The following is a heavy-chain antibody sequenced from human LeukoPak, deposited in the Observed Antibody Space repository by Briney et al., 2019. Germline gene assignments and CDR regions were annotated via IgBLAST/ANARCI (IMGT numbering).Heavy chain of an antibody. CDR3: ARTDGGDLASDY. Sequence: GGSLRLSCAASGFIFSSYSMNWVRQAPGKGLEWVSSISSGSSYIYYADSVKGRFTISRDNAKNSLYLQMNSLSAEDTAVYYCARTDGGDLASDYWGQGTLVTVSS. D-gene: IGHD5-24*01. V-gene: IGHV3-21*01. J-gene: IGHJ4*02. CDR1: GFIFSSYS. CDR2: ISSGSSYI.